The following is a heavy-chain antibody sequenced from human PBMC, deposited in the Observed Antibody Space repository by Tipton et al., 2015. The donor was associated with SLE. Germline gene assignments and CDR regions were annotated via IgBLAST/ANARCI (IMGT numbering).Heavy chain of an antibody. CDR2: IYYSGST. Sequence: LRLSCTVSGGSISSYYWTWIRQPPGKGLEWIGNIYYSGSTNYNPSLKSRLTMSVDTSKNQFSLKLSSVTAADTAVYYCARAPRSGYDLRPYYYSYMDVWGKGTTVTVSS. CDR3: ARAPRSGYDLRPYYYSYMDV. D-gene: IGHD5-12*01. J-gene: IGHJ6*03. CDR1: GGSISSYY. V-gene: IGHV4-59*01.